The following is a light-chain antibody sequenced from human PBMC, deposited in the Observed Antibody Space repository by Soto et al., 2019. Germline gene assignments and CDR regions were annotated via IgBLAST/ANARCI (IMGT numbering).Light chain of an antibody. CDR2: EVT. J-gene: IGLJ1*01. CDR3: SSYTTSAPYV. Sequence: QSVLTQPASVSGSPGQSITISCTRTSSDVGAYNFVSWYQHHPGRAPKLIIYEVTFRPSGVSNRFSGSKSGNTASLTISGLQAEDEADYYCSSYTTSAPYVLGSGTKVTVL. V-gene: IGLV2-14*01. CDR1: SSDVGAYNF.